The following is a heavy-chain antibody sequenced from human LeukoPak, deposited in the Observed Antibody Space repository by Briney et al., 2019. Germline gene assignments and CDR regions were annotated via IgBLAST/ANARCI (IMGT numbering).Heavy chain of an antibody. CDR1: GGSTTSSSYY. J-gene: IGHJ4*02. Sequence: SETLSLTCTVSGGSTTSSSYYWVWIRQPPGKGLEWIGSIYYSGSTYYNPSLKSRVTISVDTSKNQFSLKLSSVTAADTAVYYCAASGSYRIRFGYWGQGTLVTVSS. D-gene: IGHD1-26*01. V-gene: IGHV4-39*01. CDR2: IYYSGST. CDR3: AASGSYRIRFGY.